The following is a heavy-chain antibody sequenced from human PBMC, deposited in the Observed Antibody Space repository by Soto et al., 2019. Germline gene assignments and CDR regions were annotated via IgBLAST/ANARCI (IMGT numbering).Heavy chain of an antibody. V-gene: IGHV3-30*18. J-gene: IGHJ5*02. CDR3: AKDFGLDSLAGYPYP. CDR1: GLTFSSFG. D-gene: IGHD3-9*01. CDR2: ISYDGSHK. Sequence: QVPLVESGGGVVQPGRSLRLSCAASGLTFSSFGMHWVRHTPGKGLEWLAVISYDGSHKLHADSVQGRFTISRENSKNHVSLEKNRLRTEDTAGYYCAKDFGLDSLAGYPYPGGQGTLVTVS.